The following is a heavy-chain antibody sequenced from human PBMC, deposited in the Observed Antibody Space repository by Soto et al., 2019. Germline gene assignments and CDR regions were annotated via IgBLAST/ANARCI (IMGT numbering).Heavy chain of an antibody. V-gene: IGHV3-49*04. Sequence: PGGSLRLSCTASGFTFGDYAMSWVRQAPGKGLEWVGFIRSKAYGGTTEYAASVKGRFTISRDDSKSIAYLQMNSLKTEDTAVYYCTREYYDFWSGYYYWGQGP. CDR3: TREYYDFWSGYYY. CDR2: IRSKAYGGTT. D-gene: IGHD3-3*01. CDR1: GFTFGDYA. J-gene: IGHJ4*02.